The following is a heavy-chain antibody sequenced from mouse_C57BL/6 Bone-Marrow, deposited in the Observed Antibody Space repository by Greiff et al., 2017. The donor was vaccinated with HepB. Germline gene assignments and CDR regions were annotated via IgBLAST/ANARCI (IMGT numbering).Heavy chain of an antibody. CDR2: IYPGDGDT. Sequence: VQLQESGPELVKPGASVKISCKASGYAFSSSWMNWVKQRPGKGLEWIGRIYPGDGDTNYNGKFKGKATLTADKSSSTAYMQLSSLTSEDSAVYFCTPHYYGSSFYYFYYWGQGTTLTVSS. V-gene: IGHV1-82*01. D-gene: IGHD1-1*01. J-gene: IGHJ2*01. CDR3: TPHYYGSSFYYFYY. CDR1: GYAFSSSW.